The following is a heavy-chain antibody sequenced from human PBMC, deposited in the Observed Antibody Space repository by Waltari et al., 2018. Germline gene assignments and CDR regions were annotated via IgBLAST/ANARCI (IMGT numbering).Heavy chain of an antibody. CDR1: GASISSYH. CDR2: FDYSGRT. V-gene: IGHV4-59*01. CDR3: ATGDRRDGYDYRYFDY. J-gene: IGHJ4*02. Sequence: QVQLQESGPGLVKPSETLSLTCIVSGASISSYHWSWIRQPPGKGLEWIGSFDYSGRTKKNPSLKSRVTISVETSKNQVSLKLISVTAADTAVYFCATGDRRDGYDYRYFDYWGQGTLVTVSS. D-gene: IGHD5-12*01.